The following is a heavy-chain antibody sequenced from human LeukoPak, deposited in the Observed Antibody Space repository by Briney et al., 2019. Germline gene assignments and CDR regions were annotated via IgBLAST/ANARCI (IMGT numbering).Heavy chain of an antibody. J-gene: IGHJ4*02. CDR3: SRDKTIFGFGDY. V-gene: IGHV3-21*01. CDR2: ISTSNAFI. CDR1: GFSIRDYN. D-gene: IGHD3-3*01. Sequence: GGSLRLSFAVSGFSIRDYNMNWVRQAPGKGLEWVASISTSNAFIHYAHSLKGRFTISRDNAKNSLFLQINSLRAEDTAVYYGSRDKTIFGFGDYWGQGTLVTVSS.